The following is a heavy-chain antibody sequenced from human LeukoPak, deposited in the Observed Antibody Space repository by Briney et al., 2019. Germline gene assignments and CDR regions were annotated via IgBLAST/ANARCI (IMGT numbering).Heavy chain of an antibody. J-gene: IGHJ4*02. Sequence: RSSETLSLTCTVSGGSISSYYWSWIRQPPGKGLEWIGYIYYSGSTNYNPSLKSRVTMSVDTSKNQFSLKLSSVTAADTAVYYCARGDLWPRTDYWGQGTLVTVSS. D-gene: IGHD2-21*01. CDR2: IYYSGST. CDR3: ARGDLWPRTDY. CDR1: GGSISSYY. V-gene: IGHV4-59*12.